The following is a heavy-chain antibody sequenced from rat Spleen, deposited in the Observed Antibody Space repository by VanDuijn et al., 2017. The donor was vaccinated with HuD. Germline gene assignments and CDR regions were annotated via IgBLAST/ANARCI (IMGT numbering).Heavy chain of an antibody. D-gene: IGHD4-1*01. CDR1: GFTFSDYY. CDR3: ARHSGGLFDY. V-gene: IGHV5-29*01. CDR2: LSYDGRST. Sequence: EVQLVESDGGVVQPGRSLKLSCAASGFTFSDYYMAWVRQAPTKGLEWVATLSYDGRSTYYRDSVTGRFTISRANAKSTLYLQMDSLRSEDTATYYCARHSGGLFDYWGQGVMVAVSS. J-gene: IGHJ2*01.